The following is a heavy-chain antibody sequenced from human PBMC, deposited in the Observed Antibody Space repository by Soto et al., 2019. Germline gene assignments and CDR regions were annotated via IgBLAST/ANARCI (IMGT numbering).Heavy chain of an antibody. CDR2: IISIFGTA. V-gene: IGHV1-69*01. D-gene: IGHD2-2*02. Sequence: QVQLVQSGAEVKKPGSSVKVSCKASGGTFSSYAISWVRQAPGQGLEWMGGIISIFGTANYAQKFQGRVTITADESTSTAYMELSSLRSEDTAVYYCARTVVVPAAIANYYYGMDVSGQGTTVTVSS. CDR3: ARTVVVPAAIANYYYGMDV. CDR1: GGTFSSYA. J-gene: IGHJ6*02.